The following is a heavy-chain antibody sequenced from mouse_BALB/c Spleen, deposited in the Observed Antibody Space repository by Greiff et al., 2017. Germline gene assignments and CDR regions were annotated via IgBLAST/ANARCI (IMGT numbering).Heavy chain of an antibody. D-gene: IGHD1-1*01. CDR1: GYSITSDYA. V-gene: IGHV3-2*02. J-gene: IGHJ4*01. CDR3: ARALITTVVATYYYAMDY. Sequence: EVQLQQSGPGLVKPSQSLSLTCTVTGYSITSDYAWNWIRQFPGNKLEWMGYISYSGSTSYNPSLKSRISITRDTSKNQFFLQLNSVTTEDTATYYCARALITTVVATYYYAMDYWGQGTSVTVSS. CDR2: ISYSGST.